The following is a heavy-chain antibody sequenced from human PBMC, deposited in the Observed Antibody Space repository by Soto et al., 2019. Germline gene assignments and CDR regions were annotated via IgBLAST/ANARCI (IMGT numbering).Heavy chain of an antibody. CDR1: GGSVSSGNYF. J-gene: IGHJ3*01. Sequence: QLQLQESGPGLVKPAETLSLKCAVSGGSVSSGNYFWGWIRQPPGKGLEWIVNIYYNGDTYYSPYLKSQVTISVDPAQNQFSLRLTSVTAADTVVYYCAIRLIDNWNQGHAFDFCGQGTLVTVSS. CDR2: IYYNGDT. V-gene: IGHV4-39*01. CDR3: AIRLIDNWNQGHAFDF. D-gene: IGHD1-20*01.